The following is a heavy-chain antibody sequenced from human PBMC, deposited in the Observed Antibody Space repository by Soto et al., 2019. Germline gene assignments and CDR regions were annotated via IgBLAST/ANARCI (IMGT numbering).Heavy chain of an antibody. D-gene: IGHD3-10*01. Sequence: NPSETLSLTCTVSGGSISSGGYYWSWIRQHPGKGLEWIGSIFYSGSTYYNPSLKSRVTISVDTSKNQFSLKLSSVTAADTAMYYCARGGDYYGSGSTNWFDPWGQGTLVTVSS. CDR3: ARGGDYYGSGSTNWFDP. CDR1: GGSISSGGYY. V-gene: IGHV4-39*01. J-gene: IGHJ5*02. CDR2: IFYSGST.